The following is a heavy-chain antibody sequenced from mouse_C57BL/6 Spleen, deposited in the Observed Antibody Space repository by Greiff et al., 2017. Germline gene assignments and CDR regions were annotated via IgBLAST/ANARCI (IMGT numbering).Heavy chain of an antibody. CDR2: ISDGGSYT. Sequence: EVKLVESGGGLVKPGGSLKLSCAASGFTFSSYAMSWVRQTPEKRLECVATISDGGSYTYYPDNVKGRFTISRDNAKNNLYLQMSHLKSEDTAMYYCARGSDYYGSSYWYFDVWGTGTTVTVSS. D-gene: IGHD1-1*01. J-gene: IGHJ1*03. V-gene: IGHV5-4*03. CDR1: GFTFSSYA. CDR3: ARGSDYYGSSYWYFDV.